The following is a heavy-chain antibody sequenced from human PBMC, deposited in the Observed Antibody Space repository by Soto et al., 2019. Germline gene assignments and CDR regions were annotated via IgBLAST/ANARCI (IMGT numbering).Heavy chain of an antibody. CDR2: IYHTGTT. Sequence: PSETLSLPCAVSGGSISTSDYSWSWIPQRPVRGLEWLGSIYHTGTTHYIPSLKNRLTMSLDKSKNQFSLDLTSVTAADTALYYCVRERTIFGVAPGGGVDVWGQGTTVTVSS. CDR1: GGSISTSDYS. CDR3: VRERTIFGVAPGGGVDV. D-gene: IGHD3-3*01. J-gene: IGHJ6*02. V-gene: IGHV4-30-2*01.